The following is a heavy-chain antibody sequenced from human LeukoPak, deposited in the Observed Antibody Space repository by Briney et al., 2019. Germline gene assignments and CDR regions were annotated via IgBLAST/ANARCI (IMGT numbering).Heavy chain of an antibody. CDR2: ISYDGSNK. D-gene: IGHD6-19*01. CDR1: GFTFSSHA. CDR3: ARDRQWLVPVQYFDY. Sequence: GGSLRLSCAGSGFTFSSHAMTWVRQAPGKGLEWVAVISYDGSNKYYADSVKGRFTISRDNSKNTLYLQMNSLRAEDTAVYYCARDRQWLVPVQYFDYWGQGTLVTVSS. J-gene: IGHJ4*02. V-gene: IGHV3-30-3*01.